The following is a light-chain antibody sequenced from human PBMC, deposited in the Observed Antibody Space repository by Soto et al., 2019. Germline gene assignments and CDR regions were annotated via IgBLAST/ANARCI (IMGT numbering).Light chain of an antibody. CDR2: KAS. V-gene: IGKV1-5*03. CDR1: QSISSW. CDR3: QQYNSPLGT. Sequence: DIQMTQSPSTLSASGGDRVTITCRASQSISSWLAWYQQKPRKAPKVLIYKASSLESGVSSRFSGSGSGTEFTLTISSLQPDDFATYYCQQYNSPLGTFGQGTKVEIK. J-gene: IGKJ1*01.